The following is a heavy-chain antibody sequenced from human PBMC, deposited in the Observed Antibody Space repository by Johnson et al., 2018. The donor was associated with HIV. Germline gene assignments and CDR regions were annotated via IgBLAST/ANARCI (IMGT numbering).Heavy chain of an antibody. CDR3: AKDVNEWVAWIQLWSPAFDI. CDR1: GFTFSSYG. CDR2: IQYEGSNK. Sequence: QVQLVESGGGLVQPGGSLRLSCAASGFTFSSYGMHWVRQAPGKGLEWVTFIQYEGSNKYYADSVKGRFTISRDNSKNTLYLQMNSLRAEDPAVYYCAKDVNEWVAWIQLWSPAFDIWGQGTMVTVSS. V-gene: IGHV3-30*02. J-gene: IGHJ3*02. D-gene: IGHD5-18*01.